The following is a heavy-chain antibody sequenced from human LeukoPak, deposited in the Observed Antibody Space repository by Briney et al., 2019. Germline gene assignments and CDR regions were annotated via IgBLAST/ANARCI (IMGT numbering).Heavy chain of an antibody. V-gene: IGHV3-23*01. J-gene: IGHJ4*02. CDR1: GFTFSSYV. CDR2: ISGSGGST. CDR3: AKVEVGNYDFWSGYYFLY. D-gene: IGHD3-3*01. Sequence: GGSLRLSCAASGFTFSSYVMSWVRQAPGKGLEWVSAISGSGGSTYYADSVKGRFTISRDNSKNTLYLQMNSLRAEDTAVYYCAKVEVGNYDFWSGYYFLYWGQGTLVTVSS.